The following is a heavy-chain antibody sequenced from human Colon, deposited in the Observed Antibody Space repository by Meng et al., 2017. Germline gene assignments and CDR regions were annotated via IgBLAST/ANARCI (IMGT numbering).Heavy chain of an antibody. D-gene: IGHD3-10*01. V-gene: IGHV6-1*01. Sequence: QVQLQPSCPGLVKPSQTLSLTCAISGDSVSSNRALWHWVRQSPSRGLEWLGQTYYRSEWQNHYGVSVKSRITINADTSRNHFSLHLNSVTPEDTAVYYCTTWYGEYWGQGTPVTVSS. J-gene: IGHJ4*02. CDR3: TTWYGEY. CDR2: TYYRSEWQN. CDR1: GDSVSSNRAL.